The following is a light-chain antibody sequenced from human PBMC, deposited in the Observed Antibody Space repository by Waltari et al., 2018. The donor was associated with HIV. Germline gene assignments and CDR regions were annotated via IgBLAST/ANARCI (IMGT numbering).Light chain of an antibody. Sequence: DIVMTKSPLSLSVTPGEPASISCKSSQSRLKSNGYIYLDWYVQKPGQSPQLLIYLGSNRASGVPDRFSGSGSATDFTLKISRVEAEDAGIYYCMEALETPLTFGGGTRVEIK. J-gene: IGKJ4*01. CDR3: MEALETPLT. V-gene: IGKV2-28*01. CDR1: QSRLKSNGYIY. CDR2: LGS.